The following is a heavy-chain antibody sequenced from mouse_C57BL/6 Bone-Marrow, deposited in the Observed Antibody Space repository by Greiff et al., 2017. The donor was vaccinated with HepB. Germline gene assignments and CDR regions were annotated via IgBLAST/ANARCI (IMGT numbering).Heavy chain of an antibody. J-gene: IGHJ4*01. CDR2: LDPENGDT. Sequence: VQLQQSGAELVRPGASVKLSCTASGFNIKDDYMHWVKQRPEQGLEWIGWLDPENGDTEYASKFQGKATITADTSSNTAYLQLSSLTSEDTAVYYCTRGITTGYYAMDYWGQGTSVTVSS. V-gene: IGHV14-4*01. CDR1: GFNIKDDY. CDR3: TRGITTGYYAMDY. D-gene: IGHD2-4*01.